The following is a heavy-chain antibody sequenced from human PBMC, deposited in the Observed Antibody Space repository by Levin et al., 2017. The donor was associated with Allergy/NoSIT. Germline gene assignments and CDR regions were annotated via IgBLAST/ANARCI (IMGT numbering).Heavy chain of an antibody. V-gene: IGHV3-66*01. Sequence: LSLTCAASGFTVNSNYMTWVRQAPGRGLEWVSVIYSSGSSYYADSVKGRFTISRDNSKNTLYLQMTSLRAEDTAVYYCARGSFLGYCSSASCYLDSWGQGTLVTVSS. CDR2: IYSSGSS. CDR3: ARGSFLGYCSSASCYLDS. D-gene: IGHD2-2*01. CDR1: GFTVNSNY. J-gene: IGHJ4*02.